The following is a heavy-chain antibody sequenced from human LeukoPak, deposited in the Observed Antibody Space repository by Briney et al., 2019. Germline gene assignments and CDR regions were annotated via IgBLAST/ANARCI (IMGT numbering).Heavy chain of an antibody. D-gene: IGHD6-13*01. CDR3: ARGGSSSWYGS. CDR2: INSDGSTT. Sequence: PGGSLRLSRAASGFTFSSYWMHWVRQAPGKGLVWVSRINSDGSTTSHADSVKGRFTISRDNAKNTLFLQMNSLRAEDTAVYYCARGGSSSWYGSWGQGTLVTVSS. V-gene: IGHV3-74*01. J-gene: IGHJ5*01. CDR1: GFTFSSYW.